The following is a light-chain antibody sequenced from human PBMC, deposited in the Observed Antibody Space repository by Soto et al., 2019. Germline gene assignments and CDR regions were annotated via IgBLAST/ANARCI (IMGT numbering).Light chain of an antibody. J-gene: IGKJ5*01. CDR1: QSVSSTY. Sequence: IVMTQSPATLSVSPGERATLSCRASQSVSSTYLAWYQQKPGQAPRLLIYDATNRATGIPARFSGSGSGTDFTLTISSLEPEDFAVYYCQQHSNWPPIAFGQGTRLEIK. CDR2: DAT. CDR3: QQHSNWPPIA. V-gene: IGKV3D-20*02.